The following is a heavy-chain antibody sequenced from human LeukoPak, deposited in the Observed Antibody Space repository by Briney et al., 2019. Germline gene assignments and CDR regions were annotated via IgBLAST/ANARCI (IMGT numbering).Heavy chain of an antibody. CDR1: GFTFSDYY. CDR3: ARVNYDYIWGSYRLLDY. D-gene: IGHD3-16*02. Sequence: PGGSLRLSCAASGFTFSDYYMSWIRQAPGKGLEWVSYISSSGSSIYYAGSVKGRFTISRDKAKNSLYLQMNSLRAEDTAVYYCARVNYDYIWGSYRLLDYWGQGTLVTVSS. CDR2: ISSSGSSI. V-gene: IGHV3-11*01. J-gene: IGHJ4*02.